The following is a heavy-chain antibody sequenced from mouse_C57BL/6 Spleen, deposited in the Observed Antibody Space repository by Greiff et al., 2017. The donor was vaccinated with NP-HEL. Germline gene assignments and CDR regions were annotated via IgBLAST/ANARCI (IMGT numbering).Heavy chain of an antibody. V-gene: IGHV5-4*01. CDR2: ISDGGSYT. CDR1: GFTFSSYA. CDR3: ARDRSYFDY. J-gene: IGHJ2*01. Sequence: EVHLVESGGGLVKPGGSLKLSCAASGFTFSSYAMSWVRQTPEKRLEWVATISDGGSYTYYPDNVKGRFTISRDNAKNNLYLQMSHLKSEDTAMYYCARDRSYFDYWGQGTTLTVSS.